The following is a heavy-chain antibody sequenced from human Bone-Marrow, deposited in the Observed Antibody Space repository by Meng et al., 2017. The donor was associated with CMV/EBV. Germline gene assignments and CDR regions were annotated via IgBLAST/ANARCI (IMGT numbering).Heavy chain of an antibody. CDR3: ARGGLVAAGSTAAGMDV. CDR1: GFTFSHYS. V-gene: IGHV3-11*01. CDR2: MRGSGTTI. Sequence: GESLKISCAASGFTFSHYSMNWVRQAPGKGLEWVAYMRGSGTTIDYEDSVKGRFTISRDNAKESLYLQMSSLRPDDTAVYYCARGGLVAAGSTAAGMDVWGQGTTVTVSS. D-gene: IGHD6-13*01. J-gene: IGHJ6*02.